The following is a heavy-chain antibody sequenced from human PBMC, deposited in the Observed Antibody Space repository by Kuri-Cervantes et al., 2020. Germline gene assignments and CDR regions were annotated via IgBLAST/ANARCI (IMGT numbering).Heavy chain of an antibody. J-gene: IGHJ4*02. Sequence: SGPTLVKPTQTLTLTCTFSGFSLSTRGVGVGWIRQPPGKALEWLALIYWDDDKRYSPSLKRRLAITKDTSKNQVVLTLTNMAPVDTATYYCAHIPNYDSSAQMDYWGQGTRVTVSS. CDR1: GFSLSTRGVG. CDR2: IYWDDDK. V-gene: IGHV2-5*02. CDR3: AHIPNYDSSAQMDY. D-gene: IGHD3-22*01.